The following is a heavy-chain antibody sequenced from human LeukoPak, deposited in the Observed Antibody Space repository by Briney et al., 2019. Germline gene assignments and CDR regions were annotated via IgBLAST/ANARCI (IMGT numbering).Heavy chain of an antibody. CDR2: ISSSGSTI. Sequence: GGSLRLSCAASGFTFSSYSMNWVRQAPGKGLEWVSYISSSGSTIYYADSVKGRFTISRDNAKNSLYLQMNSLRAEDMALYYCAKDMGGGSPPDAFDIWGQGTMVTVSS. J-gene: IGHJ3*02. CDR3: AKDMGGGSPPDAFDI. CDR1: GFTFSSYS. D-gene: IGHD1-26*01. V-gene: IGHV3-48*04.